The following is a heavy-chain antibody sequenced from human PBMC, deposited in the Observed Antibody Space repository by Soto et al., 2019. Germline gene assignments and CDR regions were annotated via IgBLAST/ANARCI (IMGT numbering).Heavy chain of an antibody. J-gene: IGHJ4*02. CDR2: INHSGST. D-gene: IGHD6-19*01. Sequence: SETLSLTCAVYGGSFSGYYWSWIRQPPGTGLEWIGEINHSGSTNYNPSLRSRVTISVDTSKNQFSLKLTSVTAADTAVYYCARDLTEGQWLGHEYWGQGTLVTVSS. CDR3: ARDLTEGQWLGHEY. CDR1: GGSFSGYY. V-gene: IGHV4-34*01.